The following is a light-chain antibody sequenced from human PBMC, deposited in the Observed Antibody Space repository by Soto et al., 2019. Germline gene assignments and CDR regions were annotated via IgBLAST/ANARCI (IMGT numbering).Light chain of an antibody. CDR2: DTN. CDR3: QQRYMWPPIT. J-gene: IGKJ5*01. CDR1: QNVFNY. V-gene: IGKV3-11*01. Sequence: EVVLTQSPATLSLSPGERATLSCRASQNVFNYVLWYQQKPGQALRLLIDDTNTRATGIPARFSGSGSWTDFTLATSSLEPEDFAVYYCQQRYMWPPITFGQGTRLESK.